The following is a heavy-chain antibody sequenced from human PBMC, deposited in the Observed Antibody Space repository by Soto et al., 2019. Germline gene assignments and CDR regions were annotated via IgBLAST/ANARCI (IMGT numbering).Heavy chain of an antibody. CDR1: SGVVSGDY. Sequence: PSETVPHTVVVDSGVVSGDYWSFIRQPPGKGLEWIGEINHRGSTNYNPSLKSRVTISVDTSKNQFSLKLSSVTAADTAVHYCARGGDRGYNYWGQGTLVTVSS. CDR2: INHRGST. D-gene: IGHD5-18*01. CDR3: ARGGDRGYNY. J-gene: IGHJ4*02. V-gene: IGHV4-34*01.